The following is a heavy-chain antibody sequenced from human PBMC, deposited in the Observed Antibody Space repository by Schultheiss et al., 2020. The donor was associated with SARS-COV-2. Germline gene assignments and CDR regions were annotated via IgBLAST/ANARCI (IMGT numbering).Heavy chain of an antibody. J-gene: IGHJ5*02. V-gene: IGHV4-61*05. Sequence: SETLSLTCTVSGGSISSSSYYWGWIRQPPGKGLEWIGYIYYSGTTNYSPSLKSRVTISVDTSKNQFSLKLSSVTAADTAVYYCARVRIYYDSSGYYIWGWFDPWGQGTLVTVSS. D-gene: IGHD3-22*01. CDR2: IYYSGTT. CDR1: GGSISSSSYY. CDR3: ARVRIYYDSSGYYIWGWFDP.